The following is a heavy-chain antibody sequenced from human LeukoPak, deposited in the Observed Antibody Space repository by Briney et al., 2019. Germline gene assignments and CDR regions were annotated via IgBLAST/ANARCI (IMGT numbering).Heavy chain of an antibody. D-gene: IGHD2-2*01. V-gene: IGHV4-59*01. CDR1: GGSISTYS. J-gene: IGHJ3*01. CDR3: VRGYQLIPDAFHL. Sequence: SETLSLTCTVSGGSISTYSWIYIRQPPGKGLEWIGNISYSGSNKYNPSLKSRVTISLDTSKNQFSMKLSSVTAADPAVYYCVRGYQLIPDAFHLWGQGTMVSVSS. CDR2: ISYSGSN.